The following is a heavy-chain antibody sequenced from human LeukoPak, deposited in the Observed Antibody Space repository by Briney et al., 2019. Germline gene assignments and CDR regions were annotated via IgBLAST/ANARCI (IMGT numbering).Heavy chain of an antibody. CDR1: GFTFSDHY. Sequence: GGSLRLSCAASGFTFSDHYMSWIRQAPGKGLEWVSYISSGGNTIHYADSVKGRFTISRDNAKNSLYLQMNSLRAEDTAVYYCARDAGYCSSRTCFYYYYIDVWGEGTTVTVSS. CDR2: ISSGGNTI. D-gene: IGHD2-15*01. V-gene: IGHV3-11*01. CDR3: ARDAGYCSSRTCFYYYYIDV. J-gene: IGHJ6*03.